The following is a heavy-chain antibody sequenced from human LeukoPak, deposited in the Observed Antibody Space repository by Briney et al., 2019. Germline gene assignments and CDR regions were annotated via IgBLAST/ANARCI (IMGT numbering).Heavy chain of an antibody. Sequence: GGSLRLSCVVSGFSFSSYGMYWVRQAPGKGLEWVSVIYSGGSTYYADSVKGRFTISRDNSKNTLYLQMNSLRAEDTAVYYCARDRLLEDRDYHYYYYMDVWGIGTTVTVSS. CDR3: ARDRLLEDRDYHYYYYMDV. CDR2: IYSGGST. J-gene: IGHJ6*03. V-gene: IGHV3-NL1*01. CDR1: GFSFSSYG. D-gene: IGHD1-1*01.